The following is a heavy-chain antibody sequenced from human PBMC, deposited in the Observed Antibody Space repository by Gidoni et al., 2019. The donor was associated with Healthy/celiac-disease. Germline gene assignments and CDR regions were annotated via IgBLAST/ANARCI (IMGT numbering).Heavy chain of an antibody. V-gene: IGHV2-5*02. J-gene: IGHJ4*02. D-gene: IGHD2-8*02. CDR2: IYWDDDK. CDR3: AHSPIYCTGGVCYPYFDY. CDR1: GFPLSTSGAG. Sequence: QITLKESGPTLVKPTQTLTLTCTFSGFPLSTSGAGVGWIRQPPGKALEWLALIYWDDDKRYSPSLKSRLTSTKDTSKNQVVLTMTNMDPVDTATYYCAHSPIYCTGGVCYPYFDYWGQGTLVTVSS.